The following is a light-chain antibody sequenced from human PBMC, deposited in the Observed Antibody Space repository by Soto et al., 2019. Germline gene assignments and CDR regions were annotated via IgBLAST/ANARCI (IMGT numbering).Light chain of an antibody. J-gene: IGLJ2*01. Sequence: QSALTQPASVSGSPGQSITISCTGTSSDIGTYNSVSWYQQHPGKVPKLMIYDVRNRPSGVSNRFSGSKSGNTASLTISGLQAEDEADYYCRSSTTSSPVLFGGGTKLTAL. CDR1: SSDIGTYNS. V-gene: IGLV2-14*01. CDR3: RSSTTSSPVL. CDR2: DVR.